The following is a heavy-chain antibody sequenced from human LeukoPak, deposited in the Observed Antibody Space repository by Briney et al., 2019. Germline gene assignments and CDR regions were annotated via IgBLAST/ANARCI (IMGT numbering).Heavy chain of an antibody. CDR3: AKMQGYFDY. Sequence: GGSLRLSCEASGLTFNSYGMSWVRQAPGKGLQWVSAITGDGTTTYYADSLKGRFTISRDNSNNMLYLQMSSLRAEDTAVYYCAKMQGYFDYWGQRTLVPVSS. CDR1: GLTFNSYG. V-gene: IGHV3-23*01. J-gene: IGHJ4*02. CDR2: ITGDGTTT.